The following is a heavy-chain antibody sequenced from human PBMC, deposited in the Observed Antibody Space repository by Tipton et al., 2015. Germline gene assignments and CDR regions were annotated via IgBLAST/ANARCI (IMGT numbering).Heavy chain of an antibody. CDR3: ARGHYGMDV. J-gene: IGHJ6*02. Sequence: SLRLSCAASGFTFSNYAMSWVRQAPGKGLEWVSTISGSGGSTYYADSVKGRFTISRDNAKNSVYLEMNSLRAEDTAVYYCARGHYGMDVWGQGTTVIVSS. CDR2: ISGSGGST. CDR1: GFTFSNYA. V-gene: IGHV3-23*01.